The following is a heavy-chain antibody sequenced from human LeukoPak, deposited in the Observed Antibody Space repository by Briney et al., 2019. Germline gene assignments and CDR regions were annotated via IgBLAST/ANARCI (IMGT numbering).Heavy chain of an antibody. Sequence: SETLSLTCAVYGGSFSGYYWNWIRQPPGKGLEWIGEINHSGSTNYNPSLKSRVTISVDTSKNQFSLKLSSVTAADTAMYYCARGRGTYPYDYWGQGTLVTVSS. V-gene: IGHV4-34*01. J-gene: IGHJ4*02. CDR3: ARGRGTYPYDY. CDR2: INHSGST. D-gene: IGHD3-16*01. CDR1: GGSFSGYY.